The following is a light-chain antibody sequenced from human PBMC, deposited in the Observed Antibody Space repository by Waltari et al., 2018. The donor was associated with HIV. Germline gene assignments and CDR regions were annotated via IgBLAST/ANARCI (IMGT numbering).Light chain of an antibody. CDR2: DAS. V-gene: IGKV3-15*01. J-gene: IGKJ2*01. Sequence: EIVMTQSPATVSVSPGERATLSCRASQSISNKLAWYQQKPGQAPRLVMYDASTRATGLPARFSGSGSGTEFTLTISSLQSEDFAVYYCQQYGSSPPWVYTFGQGTKLEIK. CDR3: QQYGSSPPWVYT. CDR1: QSISNK.